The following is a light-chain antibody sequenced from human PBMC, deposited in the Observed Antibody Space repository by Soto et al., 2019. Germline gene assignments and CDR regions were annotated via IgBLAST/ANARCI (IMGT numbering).Light chain of an antibody. CDR3: QSYDSGHWV. CDR2: ADN. V-gene: IGLV1-40*01. Sequence: QSVLTQPPSVSGAPGQKVIISCTGNSSNIGAGYRVHWYQQLPGTAPKVLIYADNSRPSGVPDRFSGSKSGTSASLAITGLQAEDEADYYCQSYDSGHWVFGGGTKLTVL. J-gene: IGLJ3*02. CDR1: SSNIGAGYR.